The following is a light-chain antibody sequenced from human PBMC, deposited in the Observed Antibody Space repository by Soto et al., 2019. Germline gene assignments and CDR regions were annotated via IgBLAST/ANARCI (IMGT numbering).Light chain of an antibody. CDR2: AAS. V-gene: IGKV3-20*01. J-gene: IGKJ1*01. Sequence: ERVLMPAPGAPSLSPGEKATPSRPARQSISSTYLAWYRQKPGQAPRLLIYAASSRATGIPDRFSGSGSGTDFTLTISRLEPEDFAVYYCQQYYASSWTFGQGTKVDNK. CDR1: QSISSTY. CDR3: QQYYASSWT.